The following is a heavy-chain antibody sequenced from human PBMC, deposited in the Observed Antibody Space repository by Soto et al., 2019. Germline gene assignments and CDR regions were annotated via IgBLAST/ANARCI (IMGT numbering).Heavy chain of an antibody. D-gene: IGHD3-3*01. CDR1: GDSISNGYYY. V-gene: IGHV4-30-4*01. Sequence: QVQLQESGPGLVKPSQTLSLTCTVPGDSISNGYYYWTWIRQPPGKGLEWIGYIYYTGSTYYNPSLQSRVTISADMSKNHFSLRLNSVTAADTAVYYCARGRFLDYCGQGTLVVVSS. CDR2: IYYTGST. J-gene: IGHJ4*02. CDR3: ARGRFLDY.